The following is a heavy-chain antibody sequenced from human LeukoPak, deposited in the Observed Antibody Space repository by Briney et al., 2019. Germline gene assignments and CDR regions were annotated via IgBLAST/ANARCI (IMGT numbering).Heavy chain of an antibody. CDR1: GFTFDDYT. Sequence: GGSLRLSCAASGFTFDDYTMHWVRQAPGKGLEWVSLISWDGGSTYYADSVKGRFTISRDNSKNSLYLQMNSLRTEDTALYYCATGSGSYPNDYWGQGTLVTVSP. J-gene: IGHJ4*02. CDR2: ISWDGGST. V-gene: IGHV3-43*01. CDR3: ATGSGSYPNDY. D-gene: IGHD3-10*01.